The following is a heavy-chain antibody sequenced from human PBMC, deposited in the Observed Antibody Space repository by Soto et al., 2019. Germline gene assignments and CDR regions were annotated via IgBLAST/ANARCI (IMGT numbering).Heavy chain of an antibody. CDR2: INPNSGGT. CDR1: GYTFTGYY. J-gene: IGHJ5*02. Sequence: GASVKVSCKASGYTFTGYYMHWVRQAPGQGLEWMGWINPNSGGTNYAQKFQGWVTMTRDTSISTAYMELSRLRSDDTAVYYCARDYFPVRRSGWFDPWGQGTLVTSPQ. CDR3: ARDYFPVRRSGWFDP. V-gene: IGHV1-2*04. D-gene: IGHD3-10*02.